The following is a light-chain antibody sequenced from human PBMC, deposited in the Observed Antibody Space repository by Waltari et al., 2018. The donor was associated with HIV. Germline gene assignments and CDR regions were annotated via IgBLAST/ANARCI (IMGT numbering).Light chain of an antibody. CDR3: GTWDSSLSAVV. V-gene: IGLV1-51*01. CDR1: SSNLGSNY. J-gene: IGLJ2*01. CDR2: DNK. Sequence: QSVLTQPPSVSAAPGQMVTISRPGSSSNLGSNYVSWYQHLPGTAPKLLIYDNKARPSGIPDRFSASKSGTSVALDITGLQTGDEGDYYCGTWDSSLSAVVFGGGTKLTVL.